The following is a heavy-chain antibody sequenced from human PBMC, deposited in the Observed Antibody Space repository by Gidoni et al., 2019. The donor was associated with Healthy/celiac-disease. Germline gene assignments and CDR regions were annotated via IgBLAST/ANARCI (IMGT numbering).Heavy chain of an antibody. CDR3: ARGGESIDY. CDR2: IWYDGSNK. D-gene: IGHD3-10*01. J-gene: IGHJ4*02. CDR1: GFTFSSYG. Sequence: QVQPGAYGGGVVQPGRSLRLSCAASGFTFSSYGMHWVRQAPGKGLELVAVIWYDGSNKYYADSVKGRFTISRDHSKNTLYLQMNSLRAEDTAVYYCARGGESIDYWGQGTLVTVSS. V-gene: IGHV3-33*01.